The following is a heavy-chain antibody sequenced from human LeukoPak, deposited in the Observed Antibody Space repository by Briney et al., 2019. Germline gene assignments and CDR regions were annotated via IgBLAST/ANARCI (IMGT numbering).Heavy chain of an antibody. CDR3: ARSPDYYYMDV. J-gene: IGHJ6*03. CDR1: GFIFSDYS. CDR2: ISGSSSYI. Sequence: PGGSLRLSCAASGFIFSDYSMNSVRQAPGKGLEWVSSISGSSSYIYYADSVKGRFTISRDNAKKLLYLQMNSLRAEDTAVYYCARSPDYYYMDVWGKGTTVTVSS. V-gene: IGHV3-21*01.